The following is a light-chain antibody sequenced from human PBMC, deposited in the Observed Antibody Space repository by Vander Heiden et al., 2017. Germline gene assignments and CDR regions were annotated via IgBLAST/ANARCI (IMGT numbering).Light chain of an antibody. J-gene: IGKJ4*01. CDR3: QQFDTLLT. CDR1: QDISTY. CDR2: DAS. V-gene: IGKV1-33*01. Sequence: DIQMTQSPSSLSASVGDRVTLTCQASQDISTYLNWYQQKPGKAPKLLIYDASNLETGVPSRFSGSGSGTDFTFTISSLQPEDIATYYCQQFDTLLTFGGGTKVEIK.